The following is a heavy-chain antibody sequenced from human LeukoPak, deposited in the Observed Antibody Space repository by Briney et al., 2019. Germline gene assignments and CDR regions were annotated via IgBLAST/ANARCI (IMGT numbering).Heavy chain of an antibody. J-gene: IGHJ5*02. CDR3: AKGWDYDSTPPQSFVP. CDR2: INWNSGSI. D-gene: IGHD3-22*01. V-gene: IGHV3-9*01. CDR1: GFTFDDYA. Sequence: GRSLRLSCAASGFTFDDYAMHWVRHAPGKGLEWVAGINWNSGSIGYADSVKGRFTISRDNAKNSLYLQMNSLRTEDTALYYCAKGWDYDSTPPQSFVPWGQGTLVTVSS.